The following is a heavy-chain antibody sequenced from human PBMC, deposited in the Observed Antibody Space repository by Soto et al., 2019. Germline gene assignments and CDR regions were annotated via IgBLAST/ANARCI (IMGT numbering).Heavy chain of an antibody. Sequence: EVQLVESGGGLVQPGGSLRLSCAASGFTFSSYWMSWVHQAPGKGLEWVANIKQDGSEKYYVDSVKGRFTISRDNAKNSLYLQMNSLRAEDTAVYYCARDREDDFWSGSPLFDYWGQGTLVTVSS. CDR3: ARDREDDFWSGSPLFDY. V-gene: IGHV3-7*05. CDR2: IKQDGSEK. J-gene: IGHJ4*02. CDR1: GFTFSSYW. D-gene: IGHD3-3*01.